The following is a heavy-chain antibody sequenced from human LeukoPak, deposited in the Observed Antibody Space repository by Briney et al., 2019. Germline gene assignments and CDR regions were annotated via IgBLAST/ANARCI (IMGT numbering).Heavy chain of an antibody. D-gene: IGHD6-19*01. CDR3: ARGSCWDFDY. J-gene: IGHJ4*02. CDR2: IYSGGST. CDR1: GFTVSSYY. V-gene: IGHV3-66*01. Sequence: PGGSLRLSCAASGFTVSSYYMYWVRQAPGKGLEWVSFIYSGGSTYYADSVKCRFTISRANSKNTLYLQMNSLRSEDTAVYYCARGSCWDFDYWGQGTLVTVSS.